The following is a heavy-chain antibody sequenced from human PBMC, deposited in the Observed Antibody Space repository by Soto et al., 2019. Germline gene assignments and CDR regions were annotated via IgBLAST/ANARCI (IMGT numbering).Heavy chain of an antibody. CDR1: GFTFSGYG. CDR2: TSYEGNQE. Sequence: QVQLVESGGGVFQPGRSLRLSCAASGFTFSGYGMHWFRQAPGEGLEWMALTSYEGNQEYEAVSVKGRFTISRDNSANPLQLQMTSLRTEDTVAYYGAKARAGDGHGLDVWGQGTTVVVSS. J-gene: IGHJ6*02. D-gene: IGHD3-10*01. V-gene: IGHV3-30*18. CDR3: AKARAGDGHGLDV.